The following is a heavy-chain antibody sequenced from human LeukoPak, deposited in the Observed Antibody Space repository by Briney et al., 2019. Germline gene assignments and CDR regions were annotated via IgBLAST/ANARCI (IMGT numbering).Heavy chain of an antibody. J-gene: IGHJ4*02. CDR1: GFIFSSYW. D-gene: IGHD4-11*01. CDR3: TGDYSFPY. V-gene: IGHV3-7*01. CDR2: IKQDGSEK. Sequence: GGSLRLSCAASGFIFSSYWMSWVRQAPGKGLEWVANIKQDGSEKQYVASVKGRFTISRDNAKNSLYLQMNSLRAEDTAVYYCTGDYSFPYWGQGTLVTVSS.